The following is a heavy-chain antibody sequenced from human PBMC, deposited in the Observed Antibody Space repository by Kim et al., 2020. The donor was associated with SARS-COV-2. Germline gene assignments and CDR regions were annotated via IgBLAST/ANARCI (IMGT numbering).Heavy chain of an antibody. J-gene: IGHJ4*02. V-gene: IGHV1-3*01. D-gene: IGHD5-12*01. CDR3: ARRGYSAYENFDY. Sequence: YSQKFQGRVTITRDTSANTAYMELSSLRSEDMAVYYCARRGYSAYENFDYWGQGTLVTVSS.